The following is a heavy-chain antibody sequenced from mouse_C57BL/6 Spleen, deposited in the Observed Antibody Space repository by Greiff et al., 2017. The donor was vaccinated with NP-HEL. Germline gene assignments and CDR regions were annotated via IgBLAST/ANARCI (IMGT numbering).Heavy chain of an antibody. CDR2: IDPSDSYT. CDR1: GYTFTSYW. V-gene: IGHV1-59*01. Sequence: QVQLQQPGAELVRPGTSVKLSCKASGYTFTSYWMHWVKQRPGQGLEWIGVIDPSDSYTTYNQKFKGKATLTADTSSSTAYMQLSSLTSEDSAVYYCARYYGPYYYAMDYWGKGTSVTVSS. CDR3: ARYYGPYYYAMDY. J-gene: IGHJ4*01. D-gene: IGHD1-1*01.